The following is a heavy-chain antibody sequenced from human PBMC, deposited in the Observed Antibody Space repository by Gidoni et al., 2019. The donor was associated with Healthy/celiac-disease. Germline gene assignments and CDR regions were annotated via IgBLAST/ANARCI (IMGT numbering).Heavy chain of an antibody. D-gene: IGHD3-22*01. CDR2: IKSKTDGGTT. CDR1: GFTFSNDW. V-gene: IGHV3-15*01. Sequence: EVQLVESGGGLVTPGGSLRLPCAASGFTFSNDWMSWVRQAPGKGLEWVGRIKSKTDGGTTDYAAHVKGRFTISRDDSTNTLYLQMNSLKTEDTAVYYCTTDLRYYDSSGYSSDIYFDYWGQGTLVTVSS. CDR3: TTDLRYYDSSGYSSDIYFDY. J-gene: IGHJ4*02.